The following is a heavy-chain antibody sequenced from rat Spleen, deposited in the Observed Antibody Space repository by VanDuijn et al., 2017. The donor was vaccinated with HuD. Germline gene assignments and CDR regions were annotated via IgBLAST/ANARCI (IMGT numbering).Heavy chain of an antibody. Sequence: VQLKESGPGLVQPSQTLSLTCTVSGFSLTSYGVSWVRQPPGKGLEWVATIIYDGTNTYYGDSVKGRFTLSRDNAKNTLYLRMNSLKSEDTATYFCARQRGPSWFSYWGQGTLVTVSS. J-gene: IGHJ3*01. CDR1: GFSLTSYG. V-gene: IGHV5-29*01. CDR3: ARQRGPSWFSY. D-gene: IGHD3-1*01. CDR2: IIYDGTNT.